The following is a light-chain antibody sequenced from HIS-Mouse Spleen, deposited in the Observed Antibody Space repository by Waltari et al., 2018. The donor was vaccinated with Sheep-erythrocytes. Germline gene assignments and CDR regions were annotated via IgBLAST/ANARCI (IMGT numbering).Light chain of an antibody. J-gene: IGKJ2*01. Sequence: EIVLTQSPATLSLSPGERATLSCRASQSVSSYLAWYQQKPGQAPRLLSDAASNRATGIPARFSGSGSGTDFTLTISSLEPEDFAVYYCQQRSNWYTFGQGTKLEIK. CDR3: QQRSNWYT. CDR1: QSVSSY. CDR2: AAS. V-gene: IGKV3-11*01.